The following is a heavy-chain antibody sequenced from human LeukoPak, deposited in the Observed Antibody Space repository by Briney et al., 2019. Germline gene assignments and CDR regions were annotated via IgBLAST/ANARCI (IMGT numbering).Heavy chain of an antibody. CDR1: GYSFTDYF. CDR3: TIVGLDYYDTSGHPS. J-gene: IGHJ5*02. Sequence: GATVKISCKASGYSFTDYFLHWVQQAPGKGLEWMGRVDPEDGETIYAEKFQGRVAITADTSRDTAYMELSSLRSEDTAVYYCTIVGLDYYDTSGHPSWGQGTLVTVSS. CDR2: VDPEDGET. D-gene: IGHD3-22*01. V-gene: IGHV1-69-2*01.